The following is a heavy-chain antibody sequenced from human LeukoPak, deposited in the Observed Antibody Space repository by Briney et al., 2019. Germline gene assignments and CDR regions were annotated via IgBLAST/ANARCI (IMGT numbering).Heavy chain of an antibody. V-gene: IGHV4-39*01. Sequence: PSETLSLTCSVSGAIIKREGFNWDWIRQPPRKGLEYIGSVFYNGNTYYNPSLESRVTISVDTSKNQFSLKLYSVTAADTAVYYCTRRPKEPGFWSGYVDSWGQGTLVTVSS. CDR2: VFYNGNT. J-gene: IGHJ4*02. CDR1: GAIIKREGFN. D-gene: IGHD3-3*01. CDR3: TRRPKEPGFWSGYVDS.